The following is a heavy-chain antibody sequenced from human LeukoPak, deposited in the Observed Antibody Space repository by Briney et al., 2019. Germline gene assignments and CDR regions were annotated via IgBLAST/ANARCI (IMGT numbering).Heavy chain of an antibody. CDR2: INPNSGGT. CDR3: ATEKHVDIVATGEAFDI. V-gene: IGHV1-2*02. CDR1: GYTFTGYY. Sequence: ASVKVSCKASGYTFTGYYMHWVRQAPGQGLEWMGWINPNSGGTNYAQKFQGRVTMTRDTSISTAYMELSRLRSDDTAVYYCATEKHVDIVATGEAFDIWGQGTMVTVSS. D-gene: IGHD5-12*01. J-gene: IGHJ3*02.